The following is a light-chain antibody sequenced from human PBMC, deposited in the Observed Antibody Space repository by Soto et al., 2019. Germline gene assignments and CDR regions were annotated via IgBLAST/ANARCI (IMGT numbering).Light chain of an antibody. V-gene: IGLV2-23*02. CDR1: SSDVGNYNL. CDR2: DVT. J-gene: IGLJ1*01. Sequence: QSALTQPASVSGSPGQSITISCTGTSSDVGNYNLVSWYQQHPGKVPKLMIHDVTKRPSGVPDRFSASKSGNTASLTISGLQAEDEADYYCCSYAGRYTFVFGSGTKLTVL. CDR3: CSYAGRYTFV.